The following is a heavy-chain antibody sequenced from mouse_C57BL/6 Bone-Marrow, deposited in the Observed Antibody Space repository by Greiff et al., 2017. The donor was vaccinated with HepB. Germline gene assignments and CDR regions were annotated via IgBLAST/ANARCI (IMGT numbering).Heavy chain of an antibody. CDR3: AREGYYSNFPLAMDY. D-gene: IGHD2-5*01. CDR2: ISNGGGRT. V-gene: IGHV5-12*01. J-gene: IGHJ4*01. CDR1: GFTFSDYY. Sequence: EVQGVESGGGLVQPGGSLKLSCAASGFTFSDYYMYWVRQTPEKRLEWVAYISNGGGRTYYPDTVKGRFTISRDNAKNTLYLQMSRLKSEDTAMYYCAREGYYSNFPLAMDYWGQGTSVTVSS.